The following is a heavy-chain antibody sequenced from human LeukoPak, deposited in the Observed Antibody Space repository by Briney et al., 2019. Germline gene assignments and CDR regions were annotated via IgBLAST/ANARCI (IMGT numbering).Heavy chain of an antibody. J-gene: IGHJ4*02. CDR2: MNPNSGNT. V-gene: IGHV1-8*03. CDR1: GYTFTSYD. Sequence: ASVKVSCKASGYTFTSYDINWVRQATGQGLEWMGWMNPNSGNTGYAQKFQGRVTITRNTSMSTAYMELSSLRSEDTAVYYCASQRGAYCGGDCYSLDYWGQGTLVTVSS. D-gene: IGHD2-21*02. CDR3: ASQRGAYCGGDCYSLDY.